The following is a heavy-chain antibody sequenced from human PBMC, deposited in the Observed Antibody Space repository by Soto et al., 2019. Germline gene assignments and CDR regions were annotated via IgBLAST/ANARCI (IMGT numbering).Heavy chain of an antibody. V-gene: IGHV4-59*01. D-gene: IGHD4-17*01. CDR3: ARRYGYAFDI. Sequence: QVQLQESGPGLVKPSETLSLTCTVSGGSISSYYWSWIRQPPGKGLEWIGYIYYSGSTNYNPSLTSRVTISVDTSKNQFSLKLSSVPAEDTAVYYCARRYGYAFDIWGQGTMVTVSS. CDR1: GGSISSYY. CDR2: IYYSGST. J-gene: IGHJ3*02.